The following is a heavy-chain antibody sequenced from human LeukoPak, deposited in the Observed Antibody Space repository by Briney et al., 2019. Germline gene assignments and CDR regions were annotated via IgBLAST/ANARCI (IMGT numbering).Heavy chain of an antibody. Sequence: GGSLRLSCAASGFTFSSYGTHWVRQAPGKGPEWVAFIRYDGSNKYYADSVKGRFTISRDNSKNTLYLQMNSLRAEDTAVYYCAKGIPAAVPFDYWGQGTLVTVSS. V-gene: IGHV3-30*02. D-gene: IGHD2-2*01. J-gene: IGHJ4*02. CDR3: AKGIPAAVPFDY. CDR1: GFTFSSYG. CDR2: IRYDGSNK.